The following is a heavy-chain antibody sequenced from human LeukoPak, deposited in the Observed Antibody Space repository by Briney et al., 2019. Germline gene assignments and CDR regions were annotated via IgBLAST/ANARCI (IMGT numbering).Heavy chain of an antibody. CDR2: IYYSGST. CDR3: ARVPVAGTTGGYYYYYMDV. V-gene: IGHV4-30-4*08. J-gene: IGHJ6*03. Sequence: SQTLSLTCTVSGGSISSGDYYWSWIRQPPGKGLEWIGYIYYSGSTYYNPSLKSRVTISVDTSKNQFSLKLSSVTAADTAVYYCARVPVAGTTGGYYYYYMDVWGKGTTVTVSS. D-gene: IGHD6-19*01. CDR1: GGSISSGDYY.